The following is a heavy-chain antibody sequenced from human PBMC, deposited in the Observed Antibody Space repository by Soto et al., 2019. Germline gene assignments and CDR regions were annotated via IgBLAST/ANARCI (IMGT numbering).Heavy chain of an antibody. Sequence: PSETLSLTCAVSGGSVSSGGYSWSWIRQPPGKGLEWIGYIFHNGSTYYNPSLRSRVTISLDRSKNQFSLKLNSVTAADTAVYYCARGGYYYDSSVNYYVSFDYWGQGTLVTVSS. J-gene: IGHJ4*02. V-gene: IGHV4-30-2*01. CDR1: GGSVSSGGYS. CDR2: IFHNGST. CDR3: ARGGYYYDSSVNYYVSFDY. D-gene: IGHD3-22*01.